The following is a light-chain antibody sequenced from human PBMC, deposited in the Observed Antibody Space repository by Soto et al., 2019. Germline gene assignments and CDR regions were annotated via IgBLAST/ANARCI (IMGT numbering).Light chain of an antibody. J-gene: IGKJ1*01. V-gene: IGKV3-15*01. Sequence: EIVMTQSPATLSVSPGERATLSCRASQSVSSNLAWYQQKPGQAPRLLIYGASTRATGIPARFSGSGSGTEFTLTISSLQSEDFAVYYCQQYNNWGFTFGHGTKVEIK. CDR1: QSVSSN. CDR2: GAS. CDR3: QQYNNWGFT.